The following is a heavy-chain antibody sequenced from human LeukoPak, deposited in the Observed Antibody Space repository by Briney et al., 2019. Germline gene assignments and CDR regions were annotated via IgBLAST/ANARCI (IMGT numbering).Heavy chain of an antibody. CDR1: GFTFSNDW. CDR2: VYNSGST. Sequence: GSLRLSCAASGFTFSNDWMSWIRQPPGKGLEWIGFVYNSGSTNYNPSLKSRVTISVDTSKNKFSLKLTSVTAADTAIYFCASRAKLYSGSGSPGDAFEIWGQGTMVTVFS. J-gene: IGHJ3*02. CDR3: ASRAKLYSGSGSPGDAFEI. V-gene: IGHV4-59*01. D-gene: IGHD3-10*01.